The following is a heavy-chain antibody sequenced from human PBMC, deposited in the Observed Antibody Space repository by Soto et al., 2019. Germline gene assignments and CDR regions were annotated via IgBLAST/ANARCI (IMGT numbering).Heavy chain of an antibody. CDR3: ARSAPFGVDPEWFDP. J-gene: IGHJ5*02. Sequence: SETLSLTCTVSGGSISSYYWSWIRQPPGKGLEWIGYIYYSGSTNYNPSLKSRVTISVDTSKNQFSLKLSSVTAADTAVYYCARSAPFGVDPEWFDPWGQGTLVTVSS. CDR1: GGSISSYY. D-gene: IGHD3-3*01. CDR2: IYYSGST. V-gene: IGHV4-59*01.